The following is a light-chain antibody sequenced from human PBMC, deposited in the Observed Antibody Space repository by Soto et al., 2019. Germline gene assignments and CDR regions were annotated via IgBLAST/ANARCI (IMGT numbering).Light chain of an antibody. Sequence: VVLTQSPGTLSLSPGERATLSCRASQSSNYLAWYQQRPGQPPRLLIYGASSRATGIPDRFSGSGSGTDFTLTISSLQSEDFGVYYCQQYNNWPRTFGQGTKVE. CDR2: GAS. CDR1: QSSNY. V-gene: IGKV3D-15*01. J-gene: IGKJ1*01. CDR3: QQYNNWPRT.